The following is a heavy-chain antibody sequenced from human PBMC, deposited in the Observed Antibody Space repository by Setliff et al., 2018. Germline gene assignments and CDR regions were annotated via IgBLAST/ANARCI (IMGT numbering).Heavy chain of an antibody. V-gene: IGHV4-4*07. Sequence: SETLSLTCSVSGGSINEYYWSWFRQPAGKGLEWIGRIYSDENTDYNPSLKSRVTTSADTSKNQFSLKLKSVTAADTAVYYCTRNFLGWLARFWGRGTLVTVSS. CDR1: GGSINEYY. CDR3: TRNFLGWLARF. CDR2: IYSDENT. J-gene: IGHJ4*02. D-gene: IGHD6-19*01.